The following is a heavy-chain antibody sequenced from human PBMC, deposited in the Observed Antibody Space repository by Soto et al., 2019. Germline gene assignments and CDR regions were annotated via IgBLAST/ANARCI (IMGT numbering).Heavy chain of an antibody. CDR1: GDSVSSNSAA. CDR2: TYYRSKWYN. V-gene: IGHV6-1*01. J-gene: IGHJ6*02. D-gene: IGHD5-12*01. Sequence: QTLSLTCAISGDSVSSNSAAWNWIRQSPSRGLEWLGRTYYRSKWYNDYAVSVKSRITINPDTSKNQFSLQLNSVTPEDTAVYYCAINIIVATINYYYGMDVWGQGTTVTV. CDR3: AINIIVATINYYYGMDV.